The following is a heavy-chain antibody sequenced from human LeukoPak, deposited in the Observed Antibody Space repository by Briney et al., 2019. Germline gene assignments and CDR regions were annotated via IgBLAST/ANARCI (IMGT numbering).Heavy chain of an antibody. CDR3: ARDGRYYYGMDV. V-gene: IGHV3-30-3*01. D-gene: IGHD2-15*01. Sequence: GRSLRLSCAASGFTFSSYVMHWVRQPPGKGLEWVAVISYDGSNKYYADSVKGRFTISRDNSKNTLYLQMNSLRPEDTAVYYCARDGRYYYGMDVWGQGTTVTVSS. J-gene: IGHJ6*02. CDR1: GFTFSSYV. CDR2: ISYDGSNK.